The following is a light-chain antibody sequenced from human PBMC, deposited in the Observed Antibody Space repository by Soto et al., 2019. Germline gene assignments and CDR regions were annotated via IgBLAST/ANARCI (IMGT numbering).Light chain of an antibody. V-gene: IGKV1-8*01. CDR3: QQYNSYSPP. CDR1: QGISSY. CDR2: AAS. J-gene: IGKJ1*01. Sequence: AIRMTQSPSSFASSTGDRVTITCRASQGISSYLAWYQQKPGKAPELLIYAASTLQSGVPSRFSGSGSGTDFTLTFSCLQSEDFATYYCQQYNSYSPPFGQGTRWIS.